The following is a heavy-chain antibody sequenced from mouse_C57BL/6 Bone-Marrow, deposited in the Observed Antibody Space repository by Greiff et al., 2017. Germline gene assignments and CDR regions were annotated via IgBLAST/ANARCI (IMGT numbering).Heavy chain of an antibody. CDR2: IDPENGDT. D-gene: IGHD1-1*01. J-gene: IGHJ1*03. V-gene: IGHV14-4*01. CDR3: TTATVVTYGYFDV. Sequence: VQLQQSGAELVRPGASVKLSCTASGFNIKDDYMHWVKQRPEQGLEWIGWIDPENGDTEYASKFQGKATITADTSSNTAYLQLSSLTSEDTAVYYCTTATVVTYGYFDVWGTGTTVTVSS. CDR1: GFNIKDDY.